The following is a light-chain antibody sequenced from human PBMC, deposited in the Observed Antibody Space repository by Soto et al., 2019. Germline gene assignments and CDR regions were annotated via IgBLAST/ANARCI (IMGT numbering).Light chain of an antibody. CDR1: QTISSG. J-gene: IGKJ5*01. CDR2: KAS. Sequence: DIQITQSPSTLSGYVGNRVTITCRASQTISSGLPWYQQKPGKAPKLLIYKASTLKSGVPSRFSGSGSGTEFTLTISSLEPEDFAVYYCQRRSNWPPAFGQGTRLEIK. V-gene: IGKV1-5*03. CDR3: QRRSNWPPA.